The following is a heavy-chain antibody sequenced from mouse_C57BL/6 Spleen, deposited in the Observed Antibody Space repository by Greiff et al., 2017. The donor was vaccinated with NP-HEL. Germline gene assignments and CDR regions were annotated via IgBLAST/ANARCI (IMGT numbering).Heavy chain of an antibody. J-gene: IGHJ4*01. V-gene: IGHV1-80*01. CDR2: IYPGDGDT. CDR3: ARHDYDDYYAMDY. Sequence: VKLVESGAELVKPGASVKISCKASGYAFSSYWMNWVKQRPGKGLEWIGQIYPGDGDTNYNGKFKGKATLTADKSSSTAYMQLSSLTSEDSAVYFCARHDYDDYYAMDYWGQGTSVTVSS. CDR1: GYAFSSYW. D-gene: IGHD2-4*01.